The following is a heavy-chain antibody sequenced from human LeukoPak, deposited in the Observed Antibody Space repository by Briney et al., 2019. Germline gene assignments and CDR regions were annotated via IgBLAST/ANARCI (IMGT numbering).Heavy chain of an antibody. CDR2: IGTDGFSS. Sequence: PGGSLRLSCAASGFTFSSYWMHWVRQARGKGLVWVSRIGTDGFSSIYADSVKGRFTISRDNAKNTLYLQMSSLRAEDTAVYYCARVPYADSWSGGFDHWGQGTQVTVSS. V-gene: IGHV3-74*01. J-gene: IGHJ4*02. D-gene: IGHD3-3*01. CDR3: ARVPYADSWSGGFDH. CDR1: GFTFSSYW.